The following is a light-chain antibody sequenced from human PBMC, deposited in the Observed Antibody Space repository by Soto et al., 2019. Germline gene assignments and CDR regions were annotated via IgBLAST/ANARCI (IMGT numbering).Light chain of an antibody. CDR3: HQRYNWPRVT. Sequence: EIVLTQSPATLSLSPGERVTLSCRASQSVSNSLAWYQQKPCQPPRLLIYDVSNRATGIPARFSGSGSGTDFTLTITSLEPEDFAVYFCHQRYNWPRVTFGQGTRLEIK. V-gene: IGKV3-11*01. CDR2: DVS. CDR1: QSVSNS. J-gene: IGKJ5*01.